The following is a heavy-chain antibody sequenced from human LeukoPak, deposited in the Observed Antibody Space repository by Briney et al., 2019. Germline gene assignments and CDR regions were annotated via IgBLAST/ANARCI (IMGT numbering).Heavy chain of an antibody. CDR2: IYHSGST. V-gene: IGHV4-4*02. Sequence: SETLSLTCAVSGGSISSRNWWSWVRQPPGKGLEWIGEIYHSGSTNYNPSLKTRVTISVDKSKNQFSLKLSSVTAADTAVYYCARASHDYGDYSHFDYWGRGTLVTVSS. J-gene: IGHJ4*02. CDR1: GGSISSRNW. CDR3: ARASHDYGDYSHFDY. D-gene: IGHD4-17*01.